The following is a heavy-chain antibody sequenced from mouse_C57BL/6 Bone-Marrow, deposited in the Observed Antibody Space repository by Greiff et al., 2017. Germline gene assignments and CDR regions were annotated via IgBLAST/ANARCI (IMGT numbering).Heavy chain of an antibody. CDR1: GYSITSGYY. CDR3: ARDKGLLRFAY. CDR2: ISYDGSN. V-gene: IGHV3-6*01. Sequence: EVQLQESGPGLVKPSQSLSLTCSVTGYSITSGYYWNWIRQFPGNKLEWMGYISYDGSNNYNPSLKNRISITRDTAKNQFFLKWNSVTTEDTATYYCARDKGLLRFAYWGQGTLVTVSA. J-gene: IGHJ3*01. D-gene: IGHD1-1*01.